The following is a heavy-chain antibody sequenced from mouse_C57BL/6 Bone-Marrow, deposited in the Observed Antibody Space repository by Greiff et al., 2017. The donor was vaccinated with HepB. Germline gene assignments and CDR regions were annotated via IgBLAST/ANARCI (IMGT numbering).Heavy chain of an antibody. V-gene: IGHV5-4*01. Sequence: EVQVVESGGGLVKPGGSLKLSCAASGFTFSSYAMSWVRQTPEKRLEWVATISDGGSYTYYPDNVKGRFTISRDNAKNNLYLQMSHLKSEDTAMYYCARGCYYGSSFAMDYWGQGTSVTVSS. CDR2: ISDGGSYT. CDR1: GFTFSSYA. J-gene: IGHJ4*01. D-gene: IGHD1-1*01. CDR3: ARGCYYGSSFAMDY.